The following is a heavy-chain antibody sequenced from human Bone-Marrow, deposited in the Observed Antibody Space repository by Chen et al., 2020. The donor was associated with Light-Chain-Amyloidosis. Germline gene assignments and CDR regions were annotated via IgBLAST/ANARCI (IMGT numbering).Heavy chain of an antibody. Sequence: EVQLEQSGPEVKKPGESLKISCKGSGYTFPNYWIGWVRQMPGKGLEWMGVIYPDDSDARYSPSFEGPVTISADKSITTAYLQWRSLKASDTAMYYCARRRDGYNFDDWGQGTLVTVSS. V-gene: IGHV5-51*01. CDR2: IYPDDSDA. CDR1: GYTFPNYW. J-gene: IGHJ4*02. CDR3: ARRRDGYNFDD. D-gene: IGHD5-12*01.